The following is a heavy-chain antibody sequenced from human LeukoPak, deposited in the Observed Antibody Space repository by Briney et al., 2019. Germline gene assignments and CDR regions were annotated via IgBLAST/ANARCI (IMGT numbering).Heavy chain of an antibody. CDR3: ASLYCSAGSCFVDY. V-gene: IGHV3-53*01. J-gene: IGHJ4*02. D-gene: IGHD2-15*01. CDR2: IYGRGST. Sequence: PGGSLRLSCAVSGFTISDNYMSWVRQAPGKGLEWVSVIYGRGSTSYTDSVKGRFTISRDNSKNTVYLQMNSLRAEDTAVYYCASLYCSAGSCFVDYWGQGTLVSVSA. CDR1: GFTISDNY.